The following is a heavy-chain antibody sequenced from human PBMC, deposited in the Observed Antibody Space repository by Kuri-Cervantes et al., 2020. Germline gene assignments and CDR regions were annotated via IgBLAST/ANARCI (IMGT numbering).Heavy chain of an antibody. V-gene: IGHV4-31*01. CDR3: ARANYGDFEGSFDY. CDR1: GGSISSGGYY. D-gene: IGHD4-17*01. Sequence: SETLSLTCTVSGGSISSGGYYWSWIRQHPGKGLEWIGYIYYSGSTYYNPSLKSLVTISVDTSKNQFSLKLSSVTAADTAVYYCARANYGDFEGSFDYWGQGTLVTVSS. CDR2: IYYSGST. J-gene: IGHJ4*02.